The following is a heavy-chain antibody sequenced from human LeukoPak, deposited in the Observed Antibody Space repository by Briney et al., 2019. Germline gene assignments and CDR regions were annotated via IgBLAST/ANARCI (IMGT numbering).Heavy chain of an antibody. CDR2: IKRDGSEK. Sequence: PGGSLRLSCAASGFTFSSFWMTSVRHAPGEGMGWVANIKRDGSEKTYVDSVKGRFTISRDNDKNSLYLQMTSPRAEDTAVYYCATAQAAADSHWGQGTLVAVSS. D-gene: IGHD6-13*01. CDR3: ATAQAAADSH. CDR1: GFTFSSFW. J-gene: IGHJ4*02. V-gene: IGHV3-7*01.